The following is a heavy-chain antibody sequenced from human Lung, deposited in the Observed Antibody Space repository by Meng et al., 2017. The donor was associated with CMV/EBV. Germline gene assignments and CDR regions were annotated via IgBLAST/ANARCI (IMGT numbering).Heavy chain of an antibody. CDR3: ATLSGTMADY. V-gene: IGHV1-46*01. CDR2: INPTDGST. CDR1: GYSLTSYY. J-gene: IGHJ4*02. D-gene: IGHD1-7*01. Sequence: SCQACGYSLTSYYMHWVRQAPGRGLQWMALINPTDGSTTYAQAFQGRVTVTRDLSTSTVYMEVNTLRSEDTAVYYCATLSGTMADYWGQGTLVTVSS.